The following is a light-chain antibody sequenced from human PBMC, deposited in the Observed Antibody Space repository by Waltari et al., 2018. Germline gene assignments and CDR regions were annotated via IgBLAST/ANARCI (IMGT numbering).Light chain of an antibody. V-gene: IGLV2-11*01. CDR2: DVT. J-gene: IGLJ1*01. CDR3: CSYVGSVYV. CDR1: NSEMSDYTH. Sequence: QSALTQPRSVSGTPGQSFSISCTGANSEMSDYTHLSWYQHHPGKAPKLMIFDVTKRPSGVPDRFSGSKSGKTASLTISGLQAEDEAVYYCCSYVGSVYVCGIGTTVTVL.